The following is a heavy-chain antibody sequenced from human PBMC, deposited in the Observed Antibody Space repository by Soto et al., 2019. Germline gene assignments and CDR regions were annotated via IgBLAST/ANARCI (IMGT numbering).Heavy chain of an antibody. CDR1: GFIFSSYG. J-gene: IGHJ6*02. CDR2: INYDGSNK. CDR3: ARCKQKVMHCGLDV. V-gene: IGHV3-33*01. D-gene: IGHD2-21*01. Sequence: QVNLVESGGGAVQRGRSLRVSCAASGFIFSSYGMHWVRRAPGKGLEGVAFINYDGSNKFYGDAVKGRFTISRDNSKNTVHLQMNSLRGEDTAVYYCARCKQKVMHCGLDVWGHGATVTVSS.